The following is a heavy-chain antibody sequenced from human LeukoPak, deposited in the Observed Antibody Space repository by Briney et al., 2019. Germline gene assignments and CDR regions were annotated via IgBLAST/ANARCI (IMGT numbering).Heavy chain of an antibody. CDR1: GGSISSYY. CDR2: IDYTGST. CDR3: ARDRYGDGFAHLDY. J-gene: IGHJ4*02. Sequence: PSETLSLTCTVSGGSISSYYWSWIRQPPGKGLEWIGYIDYTGSTNCNPSLKSRVTISVDTSKNQFSLKLGSVTAADTAVYYCARDRYGDGFAHLDYWGQGALVTVSS. V-gene: IGHV4-59*01. D-gene: IGHD5-24*01.